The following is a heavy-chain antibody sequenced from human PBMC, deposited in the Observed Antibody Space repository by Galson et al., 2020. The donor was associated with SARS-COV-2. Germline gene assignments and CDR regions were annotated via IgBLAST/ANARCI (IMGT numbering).Heavy chain of an antibody. Sequence: KMSGPTLVKPTQTLTLTCTFSGFSLNTSGVGVGWIRQPPGNALEWLALIFWDEDKRYTPFLKSRLTITKDTFKNQVVLTMTNMDPVDTATYFCAHRHYRRGWADAFDIWGIGTVVTVSS. V-gene: IGHV2-5*02. CDR1: GFSLNTSGVG. J-gene: IGHJ3*02. D-gene: IGHD3-22*01. CDR3: AHRHYRRGWADAFDI. CDR2: IFWDEDK.